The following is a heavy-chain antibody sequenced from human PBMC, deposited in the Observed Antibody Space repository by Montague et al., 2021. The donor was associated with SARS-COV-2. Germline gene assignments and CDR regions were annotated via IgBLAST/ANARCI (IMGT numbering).Heavy chain of an antibody. CDR1: GDSVSGSSAS. Sequence: CAISGDSVSGSSASCAGIRRSRPNGIHGLGWNYYRSKWYNDYAVSVKSRITINPDTSKNQISLQLNSVTPEDTAVYYCARTSASSDYWGQGTLVTVSS. CDR3: ARTSASSDY. V-gene: IGHV6-1*01. J-gene: IGHJ4*02. CDR2: NYYRSKWYN. D-gene: IGHD1-26*01.